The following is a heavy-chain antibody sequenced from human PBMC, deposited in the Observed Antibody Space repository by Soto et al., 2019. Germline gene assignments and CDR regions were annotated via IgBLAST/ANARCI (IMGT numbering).Heavy chain of an antibody. CDR3: ARAWGSDFEY. D-gene: IGHD2-15*01. V-gene: IGHV4-59*01. CDR2: IYYSGST. J-gene: IGHJ4*02. Sequence: QVQLQESGPGLVKPSETLSLTCTVSGGSISSYYWSWIRQPPGKGLEWIGYIYYSGSTNYNPSLKSRVTISVDTSKNQFSLKLSSVTAADTAVYYCARAWGSDFEYWGQGTLVTVSS. CDR1: GGSISSYY.